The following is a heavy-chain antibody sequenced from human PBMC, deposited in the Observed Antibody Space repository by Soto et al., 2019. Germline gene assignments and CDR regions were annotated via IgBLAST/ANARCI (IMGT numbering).Heavy chain of an antibody. J-gene: IGHJ3*02. D-gene: IGHD1-26*01. V-gene: IGHV3-30-3*01. CDR2: ISYDGSNR. Sequence: GSLLLPCSASGFTFRNYPMNWVRQAPDKGLQWVAVISYDGSNRDYADSVRGRFTISRDNSKNTLYLQMNSLRPEDTAVYYCAQLLGGSYAFEIWGQGTMVTVS. CDR1: GFTFRNYP. CDR3: AQLLGGSYAFEI.